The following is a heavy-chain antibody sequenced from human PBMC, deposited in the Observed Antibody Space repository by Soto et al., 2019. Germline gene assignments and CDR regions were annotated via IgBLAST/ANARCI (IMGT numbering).Heavy chain of an antibody. V-gene: IGHV3-21*01. D-gene: IGHD3-10*01. Sequence: PXGSLRLSCAASGFTFSSYSMNWVRQAPGKGLEWVSSISSSSSYIYYADSVKGRFTISRDNAKNSLYLQMNSLRAEDTAVYYCARDRNXGSGSYRSAFDIWGQGTMVTVS. CDR1: GFTFSSYS. CDR2: ISSSSSYI. CDR3: ARDRNXGSGSYRSAFDI. J-gene: IGHJ3*02.